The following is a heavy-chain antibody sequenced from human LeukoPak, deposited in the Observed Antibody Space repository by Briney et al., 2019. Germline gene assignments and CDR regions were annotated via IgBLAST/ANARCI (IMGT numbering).Heavy chain of an antibody. J-gene: IGHJ4*02. V-gene: IGHV1-18*01. CDR3: ARVRAQSSSSGWSIDY. CDR2: ISAYNGNT. Sequence: ASVKVSCKASGYTFTSYGISWVRQAPGQGLEWMGWISAYNGNTNYAQKLQDRVTMTTDTSTSTAYMELRSLRSDDTAVYYCARVRAQSSSSGWSIDYWGQGTLVTVSS. CDR1: GYTFTSYG. D-gene: IGHD6-6*01.